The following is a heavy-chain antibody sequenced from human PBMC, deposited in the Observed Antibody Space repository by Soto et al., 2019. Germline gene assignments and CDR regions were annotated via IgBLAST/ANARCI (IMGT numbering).Heavy chain of an antibody. Sequence: ASVKVSCKVSGYTLTELSMHWVRQAPGKGLEWMGGFDPEDGETIYAQKFQGRVTMTEDTSTDTAYMELSSLRSEDTAVYYCATSVPSDLGPSNWFYPWGQGTLVTVSS. CDR3: ATSVPSDLGPSNWFYP. D-gene: IGHD3-16*01. V-gene: IGHV1-24*01. CDR2: FDPEDGET. CDR1: GYTLTELS. J-gene: IGHJ5*02.